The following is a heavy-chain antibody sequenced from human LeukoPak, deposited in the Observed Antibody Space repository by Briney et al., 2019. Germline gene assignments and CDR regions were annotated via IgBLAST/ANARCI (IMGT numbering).Heavy chain of an antibody. CDR2: IYTSGGT. D-gene: IGHD6-6*01. J-gene: IGHJ4*02. Sequence: SETLSLTCTVSVGSINSYYWSWIRQPPGKGLEWIGYIYTSGGTNYIPSLKGRVTISIDTSKNQFSLKLSSVTAADSAVYYCARLTRLSTSPDRYYLDYWGQGTLVTVSS. CDR1: VGSINSYY. CDR3: ARLTRLSTSPDRYYLDY. V-gene: IGHV4-4*09.